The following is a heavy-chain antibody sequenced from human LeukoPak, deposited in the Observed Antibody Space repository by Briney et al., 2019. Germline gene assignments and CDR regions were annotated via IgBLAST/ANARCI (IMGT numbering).Heavy chain of an antibody. J-gene: IGHJ6*03. D-gene: IGHD1-1*01. V-gene: IGHV4-39*01. CDR2: IYYSGST. CDR1: GGSISSSSYY. CDR3: ARHVEVFYYYYYYDMDV. Sequence: SETLSLTCTVSGGSISSSSYYWGWIRQPPGKGLEWIGSIYYSGSTYYNPSLKSRVTISVDTSKNQFSLKLSSVTAADTAVYYCARHVEVFYYYYYYDMDVWGKGTTVTVSS.